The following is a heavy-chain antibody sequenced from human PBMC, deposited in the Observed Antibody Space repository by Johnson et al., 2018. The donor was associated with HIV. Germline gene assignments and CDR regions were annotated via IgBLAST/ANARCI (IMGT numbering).Heavy chain of an antibody. J-gene: IGHJ3*02. CDR2: ISWHSGSI. CDR1: GFTFGSYA. Sequence: VPLVESGGGVVRPGGSLRLSCSASGFTFGSYAMHWVRQAPGKGLEWVSGISWHSGSIGYADSVKGRFTISRDNAKNSLYLQMNSLKTEDTAVYYCAKDRSGSWYGADAFDIWGQGTMVTVSS. V-gene: IGHV3-9*01. D-gene: IGHD6-13*01. CDR3: AKDRSGSWYGADAFDI.